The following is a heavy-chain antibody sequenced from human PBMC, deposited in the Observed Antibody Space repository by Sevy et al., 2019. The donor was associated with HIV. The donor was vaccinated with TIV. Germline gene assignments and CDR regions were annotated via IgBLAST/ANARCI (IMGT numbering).Heavy chain of an antibody. D-gene: IGHD3-3*01. CDR3: TTDLYWYSEFWSDLDAFDI. V-gene: IGHV3-15*01. CDR1: GFTFSNAW. J-gene: IGHJ3*02. CDR2: IKSKTDGGTT. Sequence: GESLKISCAASGFTFSNAWMSWVRQAPGKGLEWVGRIKSKTDGGTTDYAAPVKGRFTISRDDSKNTLYLQMNSLKTEETGLYYWTTDLYWYSEFWSDLDAFDIWGQGTMVTVSS.